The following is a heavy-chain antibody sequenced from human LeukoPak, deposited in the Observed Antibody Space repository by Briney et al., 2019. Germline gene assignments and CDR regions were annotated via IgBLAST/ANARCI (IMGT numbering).Heavy chain of an antibody. D-gene: IGHD2-15*01. CDR3: ARAPVRYCSGGSCYSSNYFDY. J-gene: IGHJ4*02. CDR2: INPSGGST. Sequence: ASVKVSCKASGYTFTSYYMHWVRQAPGQGLEWIGIINPSGGSTSYAQKFQGRVTMTRDTSTSTVYMELSSLRSEDTAVYYCARAPVRYCSGGSCYSSNYFDYWGQGTLVTVSS. V-gene: IGHV1-46*01. CDR1: GYTFTSYY.